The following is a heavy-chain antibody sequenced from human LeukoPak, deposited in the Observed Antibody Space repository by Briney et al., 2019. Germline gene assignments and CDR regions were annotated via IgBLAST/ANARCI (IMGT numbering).Heavy chain of an antibody. D-gene: IGHD2-15*01. CDR1: GGSISSYY. V-gene: IGHV4-4*07. Sequence: PSETLSLTCSVSGGSISSYYWSWIRQPAGKGLEWIGRISTSGSTNYNPSLKSRVTISVDTSKNQFSLRLSSVTAADTAVYYCASASSGIPPHFDDWGQGTLVTVSS. CDR3: ASASSGIPPHFDD. J-gene: IGHJ4*02. CDR2: ISTSGST.